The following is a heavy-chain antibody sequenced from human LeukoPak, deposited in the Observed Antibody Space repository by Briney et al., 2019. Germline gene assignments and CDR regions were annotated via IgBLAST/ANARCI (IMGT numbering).Heavy chain of an antibody. J-gene: IGHJ3*02. CDR3: ARRILGGPYAFDI. CDR1: GGTFSSYA. Sequence: SVKVSCKASGGTFSSYAISWVRQAPGQGLEWMGGIIPIFGTANYAQKFQGRVTITADESTSTAYMELSSLRSEDTALYYCARRILGGPYAFDIWGQGTMVTVSS. V-gene: IGHV1-69*13. D-gene: IGHD1-26*01. CDR2: IIPIFGTA.